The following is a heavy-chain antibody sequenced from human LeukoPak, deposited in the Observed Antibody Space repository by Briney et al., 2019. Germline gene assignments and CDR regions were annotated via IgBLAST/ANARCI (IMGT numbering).Heavy chain of an antibody. CDR2: INPSGGST. CDR1: GYTFTSYY. V-gene: IGHV1-46*01. J-gene: IGHJ4*02. D-gene: IGHD3-22*01. CDR3: ARDRTRTYDSSGYLASHDY. Sequence: GASVKVSCKASGYTFTSYYMHWVRQAPGQGLEWMGIINPSGGSTSYAQKFQGRVTMTRDTSTSTVYMELSSLRSEDTAVYYCARDRTRTYDSSGYLASHDYWGQGTLVTVSS.